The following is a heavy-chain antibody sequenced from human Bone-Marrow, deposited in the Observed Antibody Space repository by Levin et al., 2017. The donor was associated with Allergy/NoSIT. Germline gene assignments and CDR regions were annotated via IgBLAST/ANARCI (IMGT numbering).Heavy chain of an antibody. V-gene: IGHV1-18*01. Sequence: ASVKVSCKASGYTFSYHGVTWVRQAPGQGLEWMGWMSTYNGHTNYGQRFQGRVTMTTDTSTSTAYMEVRNLRSDDTAVYFCARVGSMTTVTAYFDYWGQGTLVTVSS. J-gene: IGHJ4*02. CDR2: MSTYNGHT. CDR3: ARVGSMTTVTAYFDY. CDR1: GYTFSYHG. D-gene: IGHD4-17*01.